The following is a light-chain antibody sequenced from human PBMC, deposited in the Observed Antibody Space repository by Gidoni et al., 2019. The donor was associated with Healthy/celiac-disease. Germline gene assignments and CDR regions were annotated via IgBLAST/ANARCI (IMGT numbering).Light chain of an antibody. V-gene: IGKV3-15*01. J-gene: IGKJ1*01. CDR3: QQYNNWPPEGT. CDR2: GAS. Sequence: EIVMTQSPATLSVPPGERATLSCRASQSVSSNLAWYQQKPGQAPRLLIYGASTRATGIPARFSGSGSGTEFTLTISSLQSEDFAVYYCQQYNNWPPEGTFXQXTKVEIK. CDR1: QSVSSN.